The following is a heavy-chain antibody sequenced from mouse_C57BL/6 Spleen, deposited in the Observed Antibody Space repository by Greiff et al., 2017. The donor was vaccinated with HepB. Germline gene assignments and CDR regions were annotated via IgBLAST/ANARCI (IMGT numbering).Heavy chain of an antibody. CDR2: IYPRDGST. J-gene: IGHJ4*01. Sequence: QVQLQQSDAELVKPGASVKISCKVSGYTFTDHTIHWMKQRPEQGLEWIGYIYPRDGSTKYNEKFKGKATLTADKSSSTAYMQLNSLTSEDSAVYFWARESLYDGYYYAMDYWGQGTSVTVSS. V-gene: IGHV1-78*01. CDR3: ARESLYDGYYYAMDY. CDR1: GYTFTDHT. D-gene: IGHD2-3*01.